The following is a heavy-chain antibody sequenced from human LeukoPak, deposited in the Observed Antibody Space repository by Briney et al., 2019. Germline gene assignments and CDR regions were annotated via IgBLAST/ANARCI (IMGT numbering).Heavy chain of an antibody. CDR1: GYTFTSYY. CDR3: ARGRSVGATKWDY. V-gene: IGHV1-46*01. J-gene: IGHJ4*02. D-gene: IGHD1-26*01. Sequence: ASVTVSFKASGYTFTSYYMHWVRQAPGQGLEWMGIINPSGGSTTYAQKFQGRVTMTRDTSTSTVYMELRSLRSEDTAVYYCARGRSVGATKWDYWGQGTLVTVSS. CDR2: INPSGGST.